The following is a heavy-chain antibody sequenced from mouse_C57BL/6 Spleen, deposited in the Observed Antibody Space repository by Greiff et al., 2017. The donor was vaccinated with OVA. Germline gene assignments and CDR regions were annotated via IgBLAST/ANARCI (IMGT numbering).Heavy chain of an antibody. V-gene: IGHV5-4*01. CDR3: AREDYGSSYPFAY. CDR1: GFTFSSYA. Sequence: EVQVVESGGGLVKPGGSLKLSCAASGFTFSSYAMSWVRQTPEKRLAWVATLSDGGSYTSYPDNVKGRFPISRDNAKNNLYLQMSHLKSEDTAMYYCAREDYGSSYPFAYWGQGTLVTVSA. CDR2: LSDGGSYT. J-gene: IGHJ3*01. D-gene: IGHD1-1*01.